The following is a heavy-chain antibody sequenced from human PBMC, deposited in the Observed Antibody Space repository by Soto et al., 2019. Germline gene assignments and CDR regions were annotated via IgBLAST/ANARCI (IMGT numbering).Heavy chain of an antibody. CDR3: AKDRTVAARNFDY. Sequence: XGSLRLSCAAAGFAFSNYAMHWVRQAPGKGLEWVSSISTSIDATYYADSVKGRFTISRDDSKNTLYLQMNSLRAEDSAVYYCAKDRTVAARNFDYWGQGTQVTVSS. CDR2: ISTSIDAT. J-gene: IGHJ4*02. D-gene: IGHD6-6*01. CDR1: GFAFSNYA. V-gene: IGHV3-23*01.